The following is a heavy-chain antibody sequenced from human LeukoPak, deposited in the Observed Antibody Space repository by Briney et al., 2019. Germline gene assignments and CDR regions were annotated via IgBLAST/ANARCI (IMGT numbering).Heavy chain of an antibody. CDR1: GFTFSSYA. D-gene: IGHD3-3*01. CDR3: ANGIFGVAEPFDY. CDR2: ISGSGGST. Sequence: GGSLRLSCAASGFTFSSYAMSWVRRAPGKGLEWVSAISGSGGSTYYTDSVKGRFTISRDNSKNTLYLQMNSLRAEDTAVYYCANGIFGVAEPFDYWGQGTLVTVSS. J-gene: IGHJ4*02. V-gene: IGHV3-23*01.